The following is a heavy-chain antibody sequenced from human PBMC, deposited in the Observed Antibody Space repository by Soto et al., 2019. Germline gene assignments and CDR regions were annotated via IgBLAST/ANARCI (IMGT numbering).Heavy chain of an antibody. CDR2: ISYGGST. CDR3: SRGILV. D-gene: IGHD3-16*01. Sequence: SETLSLTCTVSGGSISGYYWSWIRQPPGKGLDWIGCISYGGSTSYNPSLKSRVTISVDTSKNQFSLKLTSVTAADTAVYYCSRGILVWGQGALVTVSS. V-gene: IGHV4-59*06. J-gene: IGHJ4*02. CDR1: GGSISGYY.